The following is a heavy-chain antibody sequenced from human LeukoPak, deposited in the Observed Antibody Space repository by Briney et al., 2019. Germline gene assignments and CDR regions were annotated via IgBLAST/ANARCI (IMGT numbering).Heavy chain of an antibody. Sequence: KPSETLSLTCTVSGGSISHYYWSWIRQPPGKGLEWIGYIFYTGSTYYNPSLKSRLTISVDTSKNQFSLKLSSVTAADTAVYYCARHFYGSGSYQDYWGQGTLVTVSS. J-gene: IGHJ4*02. D-gene: IGHD3-10*01. CDR2: IFYTGST. CDR1: GGSISHYY. CDR3: ARHFYGSGSYQDY. V-gene: IGHV4-59*06.